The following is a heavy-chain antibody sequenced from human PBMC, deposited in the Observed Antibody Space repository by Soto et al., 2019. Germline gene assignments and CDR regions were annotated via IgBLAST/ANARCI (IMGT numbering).Heavy chain of an antibody. CDR2: VTGSGSQI. V-gene: IGHV3-23*01. Sequence: SGGSLRLSCAASGFTISTYAMTWVRQAPGKGPECVSGVTGSGSQIHYADSVKGRFTISKDNSKNTLYLQMSNPRDEDTALYYCAKDAVYKDGLWLMDSWGQGTLVTVSS. J-gene: IGHJ5*02. CDR1: GFTISTYA. D-gene: IGHD2-21*01. CDR3: AKDAVYKDGLWLMDS.